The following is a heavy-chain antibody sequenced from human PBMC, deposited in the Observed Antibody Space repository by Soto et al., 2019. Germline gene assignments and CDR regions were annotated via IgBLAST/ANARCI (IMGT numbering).Heavy chain of an antibody. J-gene: IGHJ5*02. CDR3: AKDHGSSSWYKILLIDWFDP. CDR1: GFTFSSYA. D-gene: IGHD6-13*01. V-gene: IGHV3-23*01. Sequence: EVQLLESGGGLVQPGGSLRLSCAASGFTFSSYAMSWVRQAPGKGLEWVSAISGSGGSTYYADSVKGRFTISRDNSKNTLYLQMNSLRAEDTAVYYCAKDHGSSSWYKILLIDWFDPWGQGTLVTVSS. CDR2: ISGSGGST.